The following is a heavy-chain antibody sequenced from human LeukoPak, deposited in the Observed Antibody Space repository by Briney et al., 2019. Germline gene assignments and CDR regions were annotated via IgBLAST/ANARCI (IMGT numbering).Heavy chain of an antibody. J-gene: IGHJ6*02. CDR3: ARAPPGMDV. CDR2: ITASGSNT. CDR1: GFTFNNYA. Sequence: GGSLRLSCAASGFTFNNYAMSWVRQAPGKGLECVSGITASGSNTYYADSVKGRFTISRDNSKNTLYLQMYSLRAEDTAVYYCARAPPGMDVWGQGTTVTVSS. V-gene: IGHV3-23*01.